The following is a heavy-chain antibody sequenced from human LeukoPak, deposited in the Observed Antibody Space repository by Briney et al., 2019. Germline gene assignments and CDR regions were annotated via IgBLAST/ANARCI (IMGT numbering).Heavy chain of an antibody. J-gene: IGHJ4*02. D-gene: IGHD3-10*01. CDR2: ISSSGSTI. CDR3: ASFGSGSYSKTSDY. CDR1: GFTFSDYY. V-gene: IGHV3-11*01. Sequence: GGSLRLSCAASGFTFSDYYMSWIRQAPGKGLEWVSYISSSGSTIYYAASVKGRFTISRDNAKTSLYLQMNSLRAEDTAVYYCASFGSGSYSKTSDYWGQGTLVTVSS.